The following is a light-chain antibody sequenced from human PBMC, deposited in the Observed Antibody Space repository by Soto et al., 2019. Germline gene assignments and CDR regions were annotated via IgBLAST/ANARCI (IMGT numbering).Light chain of an antibody. V-gene: IGLV2-14*03. CDR2: DVS. CDR3: SSYTSSNTLV. J-gene: IGLJ2*01. CDR1: SSDVGAYNY. Sequence: QSALPQPASVSGSPGQSITISCAGTSSDVGAYNYVSWYQQHPGKAPKLMIFDVSARPSGVSNHFSSSKSGNTASLTTSLLHYEDEDYYYYSSYTSSNTLVFGAGTKLTVL.